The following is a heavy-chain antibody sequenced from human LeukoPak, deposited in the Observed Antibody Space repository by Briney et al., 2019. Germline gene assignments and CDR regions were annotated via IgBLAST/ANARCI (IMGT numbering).Heavy chain of an antibody. V-gene: IGHV5-51*01. CDR1: GYSFTSYW. CDR2: IYPGDSDT. J-gene: IGHJ5*02. Sequence: GESLKISCKGSGYSFTSYWIGWVRQMPGKGLEWMGIIYPGDSDTRYSPSFQGQVTISADKFISTAYLQWSSLKASDTAMYYCARPHSSSSFWFDPWGQGTLVTVSS. D-gene: IGHD6-6*01. CDR3: ARPHSSSSFWFDP.